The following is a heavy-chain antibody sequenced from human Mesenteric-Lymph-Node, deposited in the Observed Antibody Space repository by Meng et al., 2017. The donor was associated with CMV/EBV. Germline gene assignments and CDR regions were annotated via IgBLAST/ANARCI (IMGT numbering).Heavy chain of an antibody. Sequence: GESLKISCAASGFTFSSHGMHWVRQAPGKGLEWVAFIRYDGSNKYYADSVKGRFTISRDNSKNTLYLQMNSLRAEDTAVYYCAKVGSTQFYSSGSGGYYGMDVWGQGTTVTVSS. CDR3: AKVGSTQFYSSGSGGYYGMDV. CDR2: IRYDGSNK. V-gene: IGHV3-30*02. J-gene: IGHJ6*02. CDR1: GFTFSSHG. D-gene: IGHD6-19*01.